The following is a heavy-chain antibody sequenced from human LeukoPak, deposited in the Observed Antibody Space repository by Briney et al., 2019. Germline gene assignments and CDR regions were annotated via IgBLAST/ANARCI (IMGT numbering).Heavy chain of an antibody. J-gene: IGHJ5*02. D-gene: IGHD4-17*01. CDR2: IYPGGSDT. CDR3: ARRGYGDYQWFDP. Sequence: GESLKISCKSSGYSLTSYWIGWVRQMPGKGLEWMGVIYPGGSDTRYSPSFQGQVTISADKSISTAYLQWSSLKASDTAMYYCARRGYGDYQWFDPWGQGTLVTVSS. V-gene: IGHV5-51*01. CDR1: GYSLTSYW.